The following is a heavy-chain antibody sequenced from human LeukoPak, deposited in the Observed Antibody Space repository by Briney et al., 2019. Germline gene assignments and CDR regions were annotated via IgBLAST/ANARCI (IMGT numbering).Heavy chain of an antibody. CDR1: GYTFTSYY. CDR2: INPNSGGT. J-gene: IGHJ4*02. CDR3: ARDPYYYDSRGYQGDIDY. V-gene: IGHV1-2*06. Sequence: ASVKVSCKASGYTFTSYYMHWVRQAPGQGLEWMGRINPNSGGTNYAQKFQGRVTMTRDTSISTAYMELSRLRSDDTAVYYCARDPYYYDSRGYQGDIDYWGQGTLVTVSS. D-gene: IGHD3-22*01.